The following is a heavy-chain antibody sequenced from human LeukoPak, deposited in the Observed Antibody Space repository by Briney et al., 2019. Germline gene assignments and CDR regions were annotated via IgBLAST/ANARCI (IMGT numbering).Heavy chain of an antibody. V-gene: IGHV1-69*13. CDR2: IIPIFGTA. Sequence: SVKVSCKASGGTFSSYAISWVRQAPGQGLEWMGGIIPIFGTANYAQKFQGRVTITADESTSTAYMELSSLRSEDTAVYYCATLRDCSGGTCYSRGDYWGQGTLVTVSS. J-gene: IGHJ4*02. CDR3: ATLRDCSGGTCYSRGDY. CDR1: GGTFSSYA. D-gene: IGHD2-15*01.